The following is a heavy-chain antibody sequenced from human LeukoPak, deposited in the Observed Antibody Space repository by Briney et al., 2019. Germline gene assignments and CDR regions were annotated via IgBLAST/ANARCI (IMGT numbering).Heavy chain of an antibody. V-gene: IGHV1-3*01. CDR2: INAGNGNT. CDR3: ARGRYSSGWYCIDY. J-gene: IGHJ4*02. Sequence: RASVKVSCKASGYTFTGYAMHWVRQAPGQRLEWMGWINAGNGNTKYSQKFQGRVTITRDTSASTAYMELSSLRSEDTAVYYCARGRYSSGWYCIDYWGQGTLVTVSS. CDR1: GYTFTGYA. D-gene: IGHD6-19*01.